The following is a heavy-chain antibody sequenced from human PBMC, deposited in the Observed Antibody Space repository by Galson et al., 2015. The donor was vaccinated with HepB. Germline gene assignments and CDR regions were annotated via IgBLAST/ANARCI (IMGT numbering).Heavy chain of an antibody. CDR1: GFTFSSYA. CDR2: ISYDGSNK. D-gene: IGHD3-10*01. Sequence: SLRLSCAASGFTFSSYAMHWVRQAPGKGLEWVAVISYDGSNKYYADSVKGRFTISRDNSKNTLYLQMNSLRAEDTAVYYCARDLDYYGSGSYLPDYWGQGTLVTVSS. CDR3: ARDLDYYGSGSYLPDY. V-gene: IGHV3-30*04. J-gene: IGHJ4*02.